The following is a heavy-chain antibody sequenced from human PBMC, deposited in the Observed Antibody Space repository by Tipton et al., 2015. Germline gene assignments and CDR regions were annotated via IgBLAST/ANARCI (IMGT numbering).Heavy chain of an antibody. V-gene: IGHV1-18*01. Sequence: QVQLVQSGAEMKKPGASLKISCKASGYTFDTYYINWVRQAPGQGLEWMGWISAFSGNTNYAQKFRGRVTMTTDTSTSTAYMELRSLRSDDTAVYYCARGSYFDKWGQGTLVTVSS. CDR3: ARGSYFDK. CDR1: GYTFDTYY. J-gene: IGHJ4*02. CDR2: ISAFSGNT.